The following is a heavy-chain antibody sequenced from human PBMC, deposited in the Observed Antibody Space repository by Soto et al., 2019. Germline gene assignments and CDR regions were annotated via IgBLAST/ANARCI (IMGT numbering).Heavy chain of an antibody. V-gene: IGHV3-33*01. J-gene: IGHJ4*02. CDR1: GFTFSNYG. CDR3: ARDRDPMTTVTEIGC. CDR2: IWYDGSNK. D-gene: IGHD4-17*01. Sequence: QVQLVESGGGVVQPGRSLRLSCAASGFTFSNYGMHWVRQAPGKGLEWVAVIWYDGSNKYYGDSVKGRFTISRDNSKNTLYLQMNSLRGEDMAVYYCARDRDPMTTVTEIGCWGQGALVTVGS.